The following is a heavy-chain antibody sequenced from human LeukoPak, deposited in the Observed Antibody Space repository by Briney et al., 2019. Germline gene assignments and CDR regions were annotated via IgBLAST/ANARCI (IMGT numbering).Heavy chain of an antibody. CDR2: IYHSGST. CDR1: GYSISSGCY. D-gene: IGHD6-13*01. Sequence: PSETLSLTCAVSGYSISSGCYWGWIRQPPGKGLEWIGSIYHSGSTYYNPSLKSRVTISVDTSKNQFSLKLSSVTAADTAVYYCARLSIAAAGYWGQGTLVTVSS. V-gene: IGHV4-38-2*01. J-gene: IGHJ4*02. CDR3: ARLSIAAAGY.